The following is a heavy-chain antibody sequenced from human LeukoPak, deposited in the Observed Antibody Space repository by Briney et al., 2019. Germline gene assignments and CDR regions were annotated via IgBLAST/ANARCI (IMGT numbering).Heavy chain of an antibody. CDR2: ISGSGGST. J-gene: IGHJ4*02. V-gene: IGHV3-23*01. CDR3: AKVSGYSGYDHLKDFDY. D-gene: IGHD5-12*01. Sequence: PGGSLRLSCAASGFTFSSYGMSWVRQAPGKGLEWVSAISGSGGSTYYADSVKGRFTISRDNSKNTLYLQMNSLRAEDTAVYYCAKVSGYSGYDHLKDFDYWGQGTLVTVSS. CDR1: GFTFSSYG.